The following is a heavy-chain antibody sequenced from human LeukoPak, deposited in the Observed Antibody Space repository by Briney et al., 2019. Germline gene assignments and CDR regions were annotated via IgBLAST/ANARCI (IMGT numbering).Heavy chain of an antibody. CDR1: GGTFSSYA. V-gene: IGHV1-69*04. Sequence: SVKVSCKASGGTFSSYAISWVRQAPGQGLEWMGRIIPILGIANYAQKFQGRVTITADKSTSTAYMELSSLRSEDTAVYYCARDLFAGGYDSSGYYSLWYWGQGTLVTVSS. CDR3: ARDLFAGGYDSSGYYSLWY. D-gene: IGHD3-22*01. CDR2: IIPILGIA. J-gene: IGHJ4*02.